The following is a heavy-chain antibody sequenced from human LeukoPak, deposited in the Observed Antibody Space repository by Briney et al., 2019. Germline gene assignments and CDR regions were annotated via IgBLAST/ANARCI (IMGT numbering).Heavy chain of an antibody. Sequence: GWSLRLSCAASGFTFSSYSINWVRQAARNLLGWGSSISSISSYIYYADSVKGRFTISRDKAKNPLYLHMDSLRAEETALYYCVKDISGWSYFDYWGEGTLVTVSP. J-gene: IGHJ4*02. V-gene: IGHV3-21*04. CDR2: ISSISSYI. CDR1: GFTFSSYS. CDR3: VKDISGWSYFDY. D-gene: IGHD6-19*01.